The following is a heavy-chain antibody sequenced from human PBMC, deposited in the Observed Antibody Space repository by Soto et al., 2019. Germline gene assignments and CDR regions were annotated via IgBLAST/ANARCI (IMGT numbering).Heavy chain of an antibody. D-gene: IGHD2-2*01. CDR1: GFTFDDYA. Sequence: PGGSLRLSCAASGFTFDDYAMHWVRQAPGKGLEWVSGISWNSGSIGYADSVKGRFTISRDNAKNSLYLQMNSLRAEDTAVYYCATRFYDASSRGAFDFWGQGTMVTVSS. V-gene: IGHV3-9*01. CDR2: ISWNSGSI. CDR3: ATRFYDASSRGAFDF. J-gene: IGHJ3*01.